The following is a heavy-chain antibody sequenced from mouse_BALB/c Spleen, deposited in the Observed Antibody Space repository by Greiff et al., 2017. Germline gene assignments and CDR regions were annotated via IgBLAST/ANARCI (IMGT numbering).Heavy chain of an antibody. V-gene: IGHV1-14*01. J-gene: IGHJ4*01. CDR3: ARQGYGYAGYYAMDY. D-gene: IGHD1-2*01. CDR1: GYTFTSYV. CDR2: INPYNDGT. Sequence: VQLQQSGPELVKPGASVKMSCKASGYTFTSYVMHWVKQKPGQGLEWIGYINPYNDGTKYNEKFKGKATLTSDKSSSTAYMELSSLTSEDSAVYYCARQGYGYAGYYAMDYWGQGTSVTVSS.